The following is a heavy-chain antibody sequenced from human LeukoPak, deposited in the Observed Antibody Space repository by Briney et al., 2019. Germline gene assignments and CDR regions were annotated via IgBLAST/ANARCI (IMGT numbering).Heavy chain of an antibody. D-gene: IGHD4-17*01. CDR3: AKARDDYGDYPKDY. V-gene: IGHV3-23*01. Sequence: PGGSLRLSCAASGFTFSSYAMSWVRQAPGKGLEWVSAISGSGGSTYYADSVKGRFTISRDNSKNTLHLQMNSLRAEDTAVYYCAKARDDYGDYPKDYWGQGTLVTVSS. CDR2: ISGSGGST. J-gene: IGHJ4*02. CDR1: GFTFSSYA.